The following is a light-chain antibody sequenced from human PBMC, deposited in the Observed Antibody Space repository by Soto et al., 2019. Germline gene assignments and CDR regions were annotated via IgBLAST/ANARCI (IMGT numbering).Light chain of an antibody. Sequence: EILMTQSPCTLSLSPGERATLTCRPSQSVTSSYLAWYQQKPGEAPRLLIYHASSRAAGIPDRFSGSGSGRDFTLTISSLEPEDFAVYYCQQCDNSPLTFGQGTKLEIK. J-gene: IGKJ2*01. V-gene: IGKV3-20*01. CDR3: QQCDNSPLT. CDR1: QSVTSSY. CDR2: HAS.